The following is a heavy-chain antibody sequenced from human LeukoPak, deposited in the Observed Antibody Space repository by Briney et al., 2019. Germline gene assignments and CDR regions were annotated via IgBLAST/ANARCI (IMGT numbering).Heavy chain of an antibody. Sequence: ASVTVSCKASGYTFTSYGISWVRQAPGQGLEWMGWISAYNGNTNYARKLQGRVTMTTDTSTSTAYMELRSLRSDDTAVYYCARDREPCGGDCPFDYWGQGTLVTVSS. J-gene: IGHJ4*02. CDR2: ISAYNGNT. CDR1: GYTFTSYG. V-gene: IGHV1-18*01. D-gene: IGHD2-21*02. CDR3: ARDREPCGGDCPFDY.